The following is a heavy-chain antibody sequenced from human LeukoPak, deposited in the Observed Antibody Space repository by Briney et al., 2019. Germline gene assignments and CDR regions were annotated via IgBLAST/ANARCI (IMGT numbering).Heavy chain of an antibody. Sequence: SVKVSCKASGGTFSSYAISWVRQAPGQGLEWMGGIIPIFGTANYAQKFQGRVTITADESTSTAYMELSSLRSEDAAVYYCARVAVYSSSFREFDYWGQGTLVTVSS. V-gene: IGHV1-69*13. CDR1: GGTFSSYA. D-gene: IGHD6-6*01. J-gene: IGHJ4*02. CDR2: IIPIFGTA. CDR3: ARVAVYSSSFREFDY.